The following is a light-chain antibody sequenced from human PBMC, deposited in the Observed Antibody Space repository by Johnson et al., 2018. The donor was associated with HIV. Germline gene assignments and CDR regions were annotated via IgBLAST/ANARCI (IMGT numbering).Light chain of an antibody. J-gene: IGLJ1*01. Sequence: VLPQPPSVSAAPGQKVTISCSGSTSSIGNNYVSWYQHLPGTAPKLLIYENNKRPSGIPARFSGSKSGTSATLGITGLQTGDEADYYCGTWVGSLSACVFGTGTKVTVL. CDR2: ENN. CDR1: TSSIGNNY. CDR3: GTWVGSLSACV. V-gene: IGLV1-51*02.